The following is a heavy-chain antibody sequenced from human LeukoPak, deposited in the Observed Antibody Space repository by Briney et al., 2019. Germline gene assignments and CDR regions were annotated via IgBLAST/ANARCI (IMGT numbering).Heavy chain of an antibody. CDR1: GGTFSSYA. D-gene: IGHD2-8*01. CDR3: ARETHCTNGVCYPLFDY. J-gene: IGHJ4*02. CDR2: IIPIFGTA. V-gene: IGHV1-69*05. Sequence: SVKVSCKASGGTFSSYAISWVRQAPGQGLEWMGRIIPIFGTANYAQKFQGRVTITTDESTSTAYMELSSLRSEDTAVYYCARETHCTNGVCYPLFDYWGQGTLVAVSS.